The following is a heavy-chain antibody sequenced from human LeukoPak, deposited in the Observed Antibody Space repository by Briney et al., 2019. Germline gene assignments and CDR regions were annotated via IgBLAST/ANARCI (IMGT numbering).Heavy chain of an antibody. D-gene: IGHD4-23*01. J-gene: IGHJ3*02. Sequence: GGTLRLSCAASGFTFSSYGMHWVRQAAGHGLEWLAVISYDGSNKYYADSVKGRLTISRDNSKNTLYLQMNSLRAEDTALYYCAKALRWYDDAFDIWGQGTMVTVSS. V-gene: IGHV3-30*18. CDR3: AKALRWYDDAFDI. CDR2: ISYDGSNK. CDR1: GFTFSSYG.